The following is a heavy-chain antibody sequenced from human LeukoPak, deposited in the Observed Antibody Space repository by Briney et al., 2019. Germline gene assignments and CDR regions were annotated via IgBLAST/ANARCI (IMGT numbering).Heavy chain of an antibody. CDR2: IYYSGST. V-gene: IGHV4-59*01. J-gene: IGHJ4*02. Sequence: SETLSLTCTVSGGSISSYYWSWIRQPPGKGLEWIGYIYYSGSTNYNPSLKSRVTISVDTSKNQFSLKLSSVTAADTAVYYCAGTDYVGIFDYWGQGTLVTVSS. D-gene: IGHD4-17*01. CDR3: AGTDYVGIFDY. CDR1: GGSISSYY.